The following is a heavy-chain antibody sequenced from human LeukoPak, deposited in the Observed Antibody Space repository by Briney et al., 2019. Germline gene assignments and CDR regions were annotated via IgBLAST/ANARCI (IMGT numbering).Heavy chain of an antibody. Sequence: GGSLRLSYAASGFTFSSYAMSWVRQAPGKGLEWVSAISGSGGSTYYADSVKGRFTISRDNSKNTLYLQMNSLRAEDTAVYYCAKGPLMPMILAYDYWGQGTLVTVSS. D-gene: IGHD3-22*01. CDR3: AKGPLMPMILAYDY. J-gene: IGHJ4*02. CDR1: GFTFSSYA. CDR2: ISGSGGST. V-gene: IGHV3-23*01.